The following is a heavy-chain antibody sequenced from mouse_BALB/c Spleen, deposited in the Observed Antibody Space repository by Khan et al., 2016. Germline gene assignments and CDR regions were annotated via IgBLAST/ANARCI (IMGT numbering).Heavy chain of an antibody. CDR3: ARDQAYYGKDY. Sequence: QVQLKESGPGLVVPSQSLSITCTVSGFSLTSYGVHWVRQPPGKGLEWLGVIWAGGSTNYNSALMSRLSISKDNSKSQVFLKMNSLQTDDTAMYYGARDQAYYGKDYWGQGTTLTVSS. CDR2: IWAGGST. D-gene: IGHD1-1*01. J-gene: IGHJ2*01. CDR1: GFSLTSYG. V-gene: IGHV2-9*02.